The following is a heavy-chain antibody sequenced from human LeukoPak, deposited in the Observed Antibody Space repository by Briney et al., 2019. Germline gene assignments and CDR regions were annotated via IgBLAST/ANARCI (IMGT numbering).Heavy chain of an antibody. CDR2: INHSGST. D-gene: IGHD3-10*01. Sequence: SETLSLTCAVYGGSFSGYYWSWIRQPPGKGLEWIGEINHSGSTNYNPSLKSRVTISVDTSKNQFSLKLSSVTAADTAVYYCARGPPLTYYYGSGSYNYWGQGTLVTVSS. CDR1: GGSFSGYY. CDR3: ARGPPLTYYYGSGSYNY. J-gene: IGHJ4*02. V-gene: IGHV4-34*01.